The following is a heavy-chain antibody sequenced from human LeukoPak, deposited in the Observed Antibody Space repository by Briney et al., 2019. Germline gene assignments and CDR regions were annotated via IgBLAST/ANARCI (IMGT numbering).Heavy chain of an antibody. V-gene: IGHV3-74*01. CDR2: INSDGSST. Sequence: GGSLRLSCAASGFTFSSYWMHWVRQAPGKGLVWVSRINSDGSSTSYADSVKGRFTISRDNAKSTLYLQMNSLRAEDTAVYYCANPQSRGYDYLDYWGQGTLVTVSS. CDR3: ANPQSRGYDYLDY. J-gene: IGHJ4*02. CDR1: GFTFSSYW. D-gene: IGHD5-12*01.